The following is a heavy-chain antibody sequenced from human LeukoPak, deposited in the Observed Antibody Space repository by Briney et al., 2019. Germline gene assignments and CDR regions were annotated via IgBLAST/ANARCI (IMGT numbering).Heavy chain of an antibody. CDR2: IYHSGST. J-gene: IGHJ4*02. CDR1: GGSISSGGYY. Sequence: SETLSLTCTVSGGSISSGGYYWSWIRQPPGKGLEWIGYIYHSGSTYYNPSLKSRVTISVDRSKNQFSLKLSSVTAADTAVYYCASYKAGYFDYWGQGTLVTVSS. CDR3: ASYKAGYFDY. D-gene: IGHD5-24*01. V-gene: IGHV4-30-2*01.